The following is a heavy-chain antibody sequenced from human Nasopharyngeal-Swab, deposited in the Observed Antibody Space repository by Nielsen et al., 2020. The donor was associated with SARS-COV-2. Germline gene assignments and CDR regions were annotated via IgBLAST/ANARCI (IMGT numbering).Heavy chain of an antibody. Sequence: GGSLRLSCAASGFTFGSYSMNWVRQAPGKGLEWLSFISSSSTIYYADSVKGRFTISRDNAKNSLYLQMNSLRDEDTAVYYCARDRSPSYYYDSSGHSDAFDIWGQGTMVTVSS. D-gene: IGHD3-22*01. J-gene: IGHJ3*02. V-gene: IGHV3-48*02. CDR1: GFTFGSYS. CDR2: ISSSSTI. CDR3: ARDRSPSYYYDSSGHSDAFDI.